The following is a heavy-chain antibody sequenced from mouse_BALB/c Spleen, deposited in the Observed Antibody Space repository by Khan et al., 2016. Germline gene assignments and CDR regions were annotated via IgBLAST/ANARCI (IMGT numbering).Heavy chain of an antibody. J-gene: IGHJ2*01. CDR2: ISYSDST. Sequence: EVQLQESGPGLVKPSQSLSLTCTVTGYSITSDYAWNWIRQFPGNKLEWMGYISYSDSTNYNPSLKSRIPITRETSKNQFFLQLNSVTTEYTATYYCARVMITTFDYWGQGTTLTVSS. CDR3: ARVMITTFDY. V-gene: IGHV3-2*02. CDR1: GYSITSDYA. D-gene: IGHD2-4*01.